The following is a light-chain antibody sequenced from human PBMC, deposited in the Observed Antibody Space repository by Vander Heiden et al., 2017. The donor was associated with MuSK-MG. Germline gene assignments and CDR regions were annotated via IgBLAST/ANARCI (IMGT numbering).Light chain of an antibody. CDR2: KAS. J-gene: IGKJ1*01. CDR1: QSISNW. Sequence: DIQMTQSPSTLSASVGDRVTITCRASQSISNWLAWYQQKPGKAPKLLIYKASSLESGVPSRFSGSGSGTEFTLTISSLQPDDFATYYCQQDNSYPWTFGQGTKVXIK. CDR3: QQDNSYPWT. V-gene: IGKV1-5*03.